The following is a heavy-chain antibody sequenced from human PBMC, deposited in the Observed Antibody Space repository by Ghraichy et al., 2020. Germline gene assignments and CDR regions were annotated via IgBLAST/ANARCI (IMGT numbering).Heavy chain of an antibody. Sequence: SETLSLTCTVSGGSISSDSHYWGWIRQPPGKGLEWIGVIFYSGSTYYNPSLKSRVTISLDTSKNQFSLKVTSVTAADTAVYFCARTMAGTWREFDNWGQGTLLTFSS. J-gene: IGHJ4*02. D-gene: IGHD6-19*01. CDR2: IFYSGST. V-gene: IGHV4-39*07. CDR3: ARTMAGTWREFDN. CDR1: GGSISSDSHY.